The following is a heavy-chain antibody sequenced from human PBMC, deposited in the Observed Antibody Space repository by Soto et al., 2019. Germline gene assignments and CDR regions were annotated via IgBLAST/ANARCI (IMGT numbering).Heavy chain of an antibody. J-gene: IGHJ4*02. CDR3: ARSSCGGRDCYLFGF. D-gene: IGHD2-21*02. CDR1: GGSVNSGSYY. V-gene: IGHV4-61*01. CDR2: IYYSGST. Sequence: PSETLSLTCTVSGGSVNSGSYYWSWIRQPPGKGLGWIGYIYYSGSTNYNPSLKSRVTISIDTSKNQFSLNLSSVTAADTSIYYCARSSCGGRDCYLFGFWGQGTLVTVSS.